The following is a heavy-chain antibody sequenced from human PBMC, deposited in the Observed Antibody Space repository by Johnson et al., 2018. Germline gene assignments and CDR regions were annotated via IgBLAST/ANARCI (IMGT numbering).Heavy chain of an antibody. Sequence: VQLVQSGGGLVQPGGSLRLSCAASGFTVSSNYMSWVRQAPGKGLEWVSVIYSGGSTYYADSVKGRFTISRDNSKNTLYLKMKSLRAEDTAVYYCARGYYDSSGYGYFQHWGQGTLVTVSS. CDR2: IYSGGST. V-gene: IGHV3-66*02. CDR1: GFTVSSNY. CDR3: ARGYYDSSGYGYFQH. J-gene: IGHJ1*01. D-gene: IGHD3-22*01.